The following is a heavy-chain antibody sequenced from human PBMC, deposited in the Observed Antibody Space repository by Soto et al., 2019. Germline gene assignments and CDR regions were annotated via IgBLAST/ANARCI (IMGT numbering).Heavy chain of an antibody. CDR1: GFTFSSYS. D-gene: IGHD1-20*01. CDR2: ISSSSSYI. V-gene: IGHV3-21*01. CDR3: ASDGIPYYYYMDV. Sequence: EVQLVESGGGLVKPGGSLRLSCAASGFTFSSYSMNWVRQAPGKGLEWVSSISSSSSYIYYADSVKGRFTISRDNAKNSLYLQMISLRAEDTAVYYCASDGIPYYYYMDVWGKGTTVTVSS. J-gene: IGHJ6*03.